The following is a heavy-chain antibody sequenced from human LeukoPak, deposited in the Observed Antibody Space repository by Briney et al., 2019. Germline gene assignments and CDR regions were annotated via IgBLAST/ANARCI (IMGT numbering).Heavy chain of an antibody. CDR2: IYPGDPDT. CDR3: ARVENSYYFDN. CDR1: GYTFTSYW. V-gene: IGHV5-51*01. D-gene: IGHD2-21*01. Sequence: GESLRISCKGSGYTFTSYWIGWVRQMPGKGLEWMGIIYPGDPDTRYSPSFQGQVTISADKSISTAYLQWSSLKASDTAMYYCARVENSYYFDNWGQGTLVTVSS. J-gene: IGHJ4*02.